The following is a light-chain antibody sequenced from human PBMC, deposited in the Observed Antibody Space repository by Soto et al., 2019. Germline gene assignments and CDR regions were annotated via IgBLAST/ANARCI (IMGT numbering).Light chain of an antibody. CDR2: EVT. V-gene: IGLV2-14*01. J-gene: IGLJ1*01. CDR1: SSDVGGYNS. CDR3: ISYTSSSTRV. Sequence: QSVLTQPASVSGSPGQSITISCTGTSSDVGGYNSVSWYQQHPGKAPKLVIYEVTNRPSGISSRFSGSKSGNTASLTIYGLQAEDEADYYCISYTSSSTRVFGTETRSPS.